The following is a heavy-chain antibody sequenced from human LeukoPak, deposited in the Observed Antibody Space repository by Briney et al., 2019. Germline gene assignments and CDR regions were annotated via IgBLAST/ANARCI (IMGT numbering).Heavy chain of an antibody. CDR2: INPNSGGT. CDR1: GYTFTGYY. V-gene: IGHV1-2*02. CDR3: AREVRGVPTGLDP. J-gene: IGHJ5*02. Sequence: ASVKVSCKASGYTFTGYYMHWVRQAPGQGLEWMGWINPNSGGTNYAQKFQGRVTMTTDTSISTAYMELSRLRSDDTAVYYCAREVRGVPTGLDPWGQGTLVTVSS. D-gene: IGHD3-10*01.